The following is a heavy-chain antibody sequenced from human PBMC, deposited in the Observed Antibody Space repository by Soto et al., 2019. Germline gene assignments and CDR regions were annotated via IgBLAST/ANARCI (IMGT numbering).Heavy chain of an antibody. V-gene: IGHV1-3*01. J-gene: IGHJ4*02. CDR1: GYRVTQYV. CDR3: VRDYASDSGVHLDF. D-gene: IGHD3-22*01. CDR2: IGAGDGKT. Sequence: QVQLVQSGTEVKKPGASVKVSCKSSGYRVTQYVIHWVRQAPGQRLEWMGWIGAGDGKTYYSQNFQGRVTITKDTSASTVYMELSSLVSEDTAVYYCVRDYASDSGVHLDFWGQGTRVTVSS.